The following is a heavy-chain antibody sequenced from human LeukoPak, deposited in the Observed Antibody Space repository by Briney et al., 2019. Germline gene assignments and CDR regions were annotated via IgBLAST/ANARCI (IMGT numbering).Heavy chain of an antibody. CDR3: ARRRKSNDN. J-gene: IGHJ4*02. Sequence: PSETLSLTCAVYGGSFSGYYWSWIRQPPGKGLEWIGEINHSGSTNYNPSLKSRVTISVDTSKNQFSLKLSSVTAADTAVYYCARRRKSNDNWGQGTLVTVSS. CDR1: GGSFSGYY. D-gene: IGHD1-14*01. V-gene: IGHV4-34*01. CDR2: INHSGST.